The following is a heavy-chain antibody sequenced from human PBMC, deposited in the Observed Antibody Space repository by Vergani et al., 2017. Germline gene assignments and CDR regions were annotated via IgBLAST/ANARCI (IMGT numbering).Heavy chain of an antibody. D-gene: IGHD3-9*01. CDR1: GYTFSNYY. J-gene: IGHJ4*02. CDR2: INPSGGHT. CDR3: ARGDYGILTGYRY. V-gene: IGHV1-46*03. Sequence: QVQVVQSGAEVKKSGASVKVSCKTSGYTFSNYYMHWVRQAPGQGLEWMGIINPSGGHTNYAQKFQGIVTMTRDTSTSTVYMELSSLRSDDTAIYYCARGDYGILTGYRYWGQGTLVTVSA.